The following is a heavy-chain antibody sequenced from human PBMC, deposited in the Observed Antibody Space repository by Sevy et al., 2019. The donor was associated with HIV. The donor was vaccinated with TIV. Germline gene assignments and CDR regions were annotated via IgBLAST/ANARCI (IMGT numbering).Heavy chain of an antibody. J-gene: IGHJ6*02. Sequence: GGSLRLSCAASGFTFSSYWMSWVRQAPGKGLEWVANIKQDGSEKYYVDSVKGRFTISRDNAKNSLYLQMNSLRAEDTAVYYCARDPWMGVTICGVVIHPFNYYGMDVWGQGTTVTVSS. CDR3: ARDPWMGVTICGVVIHPFNYYGMDV. CDR1: GFTFSSYW. D-gene: IGHD3-3*01. CDR2: IKQDGSEK. V-gene: IGHV3-7*01.